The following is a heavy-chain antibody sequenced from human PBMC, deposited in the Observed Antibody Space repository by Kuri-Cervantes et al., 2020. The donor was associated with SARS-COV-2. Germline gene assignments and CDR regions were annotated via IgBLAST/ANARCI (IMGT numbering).Heavy chain of an antibody. D-gene: IGHD5-24*01. CDR2: LDTSGTT. CDR3: GRVSWLPLWRRYSDS. CDR1: GVSVSHGTYS. V-gene: IGHV4-61*09. J-gene: IGHJ4*02. Sequence: TLSLTSAASGVSVSHGTYSWSWIRQPAGKGLEWIGHLDTSGTTTYNPSLKRRVTISLDTSKNHVSLRLTSATAADTAVYYCGRVSWLPLWRRYSDSWGQGTLVTVSS.